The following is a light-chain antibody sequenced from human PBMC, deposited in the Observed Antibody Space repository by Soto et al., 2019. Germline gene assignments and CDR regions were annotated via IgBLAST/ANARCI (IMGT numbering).Light chain of an antibody. Sequence: DIQLTQSPSFLSASVGDRVTITCRASQGIRSYLAWYQQKPGKAPKLLIYAASTLQSGVPSRFSGSGSGTECTLTTSSLQPEDFATYYCQQLNSYPITFGQGTRLEIK. CDR2: AAS. CDR3: QQLNSYPIT. J-gene: IGKJ5*01. CDR1: QGIRSY. V-gene: IGKV1-9*01.